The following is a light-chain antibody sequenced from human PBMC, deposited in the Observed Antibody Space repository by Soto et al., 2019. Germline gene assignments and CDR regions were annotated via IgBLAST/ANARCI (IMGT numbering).Light chain of an antibody. V-gene: IGKV1-5*01. J-gene: IGKJ1*01. CDR1: QRITDC. CDR2: DAS. Sequence: DIQMTQSPSTLSASVGDRVTITCRASQRITDCLAWYQQKPGKTPKWLIYDASSLERGVPSRFSGSGYGTVFTLPISSLDPDDFATYRCQQYYDYAPFGQGTKVEIK. CDR3: QQYYDYAP.